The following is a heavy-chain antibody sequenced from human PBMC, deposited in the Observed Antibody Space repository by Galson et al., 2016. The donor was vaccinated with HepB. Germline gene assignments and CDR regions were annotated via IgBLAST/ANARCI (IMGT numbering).Heavy chain of an antibody. Sequence: SLRLSCAASGFTFSTYGMHWVRQAPGKGLEWVAVLWYDGINKYYADSVKGRFTISRDNSKTTLYLQMNSLRPEDTAVYYCARGHQAGTLGALDVWGQGTTVTVSS. D-gene: IGHD6-13*01. J-gene: IGHJ6*02. CDR1: GFTFSTYG. CDR2: LWYDGINK. CDR3: ARGHQAGTLGALDV. V-gene: IGHV3-33*01.